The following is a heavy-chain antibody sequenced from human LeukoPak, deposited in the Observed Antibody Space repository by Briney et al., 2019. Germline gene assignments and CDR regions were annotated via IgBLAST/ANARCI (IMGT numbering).Heavy chain of an antibody. CDR3: ARHFARGPGPSEWLLPNYYYYMDV. D-gene: IGHD3-3*01. J-gene: IGHJ6*03. V-gene: IGHV4-34*01. CDR2: XNHSGST. CDR1: GXXXAXX. Sequence: GXXXAXXWSXXXQXXXXXXXXXXXXNHSGSTNYNPSLKSRVTMSVDTSKNQFSLKLSSVTAADTAVYYCARHFARGPGPSEWLLPNYYYYMDVWGKGTTVTVSS.